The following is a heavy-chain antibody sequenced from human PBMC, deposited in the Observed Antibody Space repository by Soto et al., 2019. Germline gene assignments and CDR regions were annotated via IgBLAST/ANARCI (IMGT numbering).Heavy chain of an antibody. CDR2: ISYDGSNK. CDR1: GFTFSSYG. V-gene: IGHV3-30*03. D-gene: IGHD3-22*01. J-gene: IGHJ4*02. Sequence: QSGGSLRLSCAASGFTFSSYGMHWVRQAPGKGLEWVAVISYDGSNKYYADSVKGRFTISRDNSKNTLYLQMNSLRAEDTAVYYCAIGVVDYYDSSGYYYPFDFWGQGTLVTVS. CDR3: AIGVVDYYDSSGYYYPFDF.